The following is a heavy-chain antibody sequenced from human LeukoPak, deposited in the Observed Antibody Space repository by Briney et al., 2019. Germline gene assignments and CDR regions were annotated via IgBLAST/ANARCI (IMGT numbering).Heavy chain of an antibody. V-gene: IGHV3-23*01. CDR2: ISARGGTT. CDR3: AKEVAIPVAVDAFER. J-gene: IGHJ3*02. D-gene: IGHD6-19*01. Sequence: GGSLRLSCAASGFTFNSYAMSWVRQAPGKGLEWVSAISARGGTTYYADSVKGRFTISRDNSKNTLYLQMNSLGAEDTAVYYCAKEVAIPVAVDAFERWGQGSLVTVSS. CDR1: GFTFNSYA.